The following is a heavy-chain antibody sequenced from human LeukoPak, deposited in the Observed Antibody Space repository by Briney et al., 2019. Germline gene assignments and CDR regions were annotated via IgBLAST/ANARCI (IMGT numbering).Heavy chain of an antibody. Sequence: PGGSLRLSCAASGFIFNTYAMNWVRQAPGKGLEWVSTINDAGRTTYYADSVKGRFTISRDNSKNTVYLQMNNLRAEDTALYYCTNQPILAGSIDSWGQGTLVTVSS. V-gene: IGHV3-23*01. J-gene: IGHJ4*02. CDR1: GFIFNTYA. D-gene: IGHD3-9*01. CDR3: TNQPILAGSIDS. CDR2: INDAGRTT.